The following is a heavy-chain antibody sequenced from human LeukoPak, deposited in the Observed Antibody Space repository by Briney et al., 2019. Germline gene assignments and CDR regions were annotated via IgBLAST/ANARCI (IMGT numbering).Heavy chain of an antibody. V-gene: IGHV4-39*07. CDR3: ARAAWNIYYYYYYYMDL. D-gene: IGHD1/OR15-1a*01. J-gene: IGHJ6*03. CDR2: IYYSGST. Sequence: SETLSLTCTVSGGSISSSSYYWGWIRQPPGKGLEWIGSIYYSGSTYYNPSLKSRVTISVDTSKNQFSLKLSSVTAADTAVYYCARAAWNIYYYYYYYMDLWGKGTTVTVSS. CDR1: GGSISSSSYY.